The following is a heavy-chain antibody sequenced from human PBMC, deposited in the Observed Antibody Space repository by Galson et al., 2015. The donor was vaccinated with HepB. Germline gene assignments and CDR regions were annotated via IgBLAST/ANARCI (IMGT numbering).Heavy chain of an antibody. J-gene: IGHJ4*02. CDR3: ARDLNAGPDY. V-gene: IGHV6-1*01. Sequence: CAISGDSVSSLSAGWNWIRQSPSRGLEWLGRTSYRSEWRYEYSVSLKSRLTINPDTSTNQFSLQLDSVTPEDTAVYYCARDLNAGPDYWVPGALLTVSS. CDR1: GDSVSSLSAG. CDR2: TSYRSEWRY.